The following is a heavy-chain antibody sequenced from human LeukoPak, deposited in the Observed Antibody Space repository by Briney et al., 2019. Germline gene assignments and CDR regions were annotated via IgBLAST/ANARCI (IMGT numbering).Heavy chain of an antibody. J-gene: IGHJ4*02. V-gene: IGHV1-69*04. CDR1: GGTFSSYA. D-gene: IGHD6-19*01. Sequence: ASVKVSCKASGGTFSSYAISWVRQAPGQGLEWMGRIIPILGIANYAQKFQGRVTITADKSTSTAYMELSSLRSEDTAVYYCARALGGGSSSGWYYYWGQGTLVTVSS. CDR3: ARALGGGSSSGWYYY. CDR2: IIPILGIA.